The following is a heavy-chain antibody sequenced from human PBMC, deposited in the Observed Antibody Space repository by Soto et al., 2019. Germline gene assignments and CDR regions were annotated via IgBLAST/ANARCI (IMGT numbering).Heavy chain of an antibody. J-gene: IGHJ2*01. Sequence: SVKVSCKASGGTFSNFAISWVRQAPGQGLEWMGGIIPLFGTGNYAQKFQGRVTITADESTSTAYMELSSLRSEDTAVYYCARGGSLYWYFDLWGRGTLVTVSS. CDR3: ARGGSLYWYFDL. CDR2: IIPLFGTG. CDR1: GGTFSNFA. D-gene: IGHD1-26*01. V-gene: IGHV1-69*13.